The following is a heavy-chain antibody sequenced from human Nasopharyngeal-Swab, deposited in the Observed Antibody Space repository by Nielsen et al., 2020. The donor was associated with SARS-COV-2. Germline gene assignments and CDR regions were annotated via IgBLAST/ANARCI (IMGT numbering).Heavy chain of an antibody. D-gene: IGHD6-13*01. CDR3: TRAGSFRHDY. Sequence: GESLMISCAASGFTFSSYWMHWVRQAPGKGLVWVSRINEDGSSTSYADSLKGRFTISRDNAKNTLYLQMNSLSAEDTAVYYCTRAGSFRHDYWGQGTLVTVSS. V-gene: IGHV3-74*01. CDR2: INEDGSST. CDR1: GFTFSSYW. J-gene: IGHJ4*02.